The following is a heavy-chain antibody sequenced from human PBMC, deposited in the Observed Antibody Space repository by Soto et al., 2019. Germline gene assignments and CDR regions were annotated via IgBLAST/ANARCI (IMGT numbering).Heavy chain of an antibody. CDR1: GFTFSSYA. CDR3: AKWAWLGIAAGIDY. V-gene: IGHV3-23*01. J-gene: IGHJ4*02. D-gene: IGHD6-13*01. CDR2: ISGSGGST. Sequence: GGSLRLSCAASGFTFSSYAMSWVRQAPGKGLEWVSAISGSGGSTYYADSVKDRFTISRDNSKNTLYLQMNSLRAEDTAVYYCAKWAWLGIAAGIDYWGQGTLVTVSS.